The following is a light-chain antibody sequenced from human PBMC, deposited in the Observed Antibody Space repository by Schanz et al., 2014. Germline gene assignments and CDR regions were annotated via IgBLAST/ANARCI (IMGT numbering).Light chain of an antibody. Sequence: EVVMTQSPLSLPVSLGQPASLSCRSSQGLVHSDGNTYLAWFHQRPGQSPRRLIDKVSKRDSGIPDRFSGSGSGTDFTLTISRVEAEDVGIFFCMQGTHWPFTFGQATKLEF. J-gene: IGKJ2*01. CDR3: MQGTHWPFT. CDR1: QGLVHSDGNTY. V-gene: IGKV2-30*02. CDR2: KVS.